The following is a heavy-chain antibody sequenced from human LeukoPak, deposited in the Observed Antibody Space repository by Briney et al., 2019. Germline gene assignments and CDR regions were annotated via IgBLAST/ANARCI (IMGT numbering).Heavy chain of an antibody. D-gene: IGHD4-23*01. V-gene: IGHV3-73*01. CDR1: GFTFSGSA. CDR2: IRSKANSYAT. CDR3: TRRYGGNPGSNWFDP. Sequence: GGSLKLSCAASGFTFSGSAMHWVRQASGKGLEWVGRIRSKANSYATAYAASVKGRFTISRDDSKNTAYLQMNSLKTKDTAVYYCTRRYGGNPGSNWFDPWGQGTLVTVSS. J-gene: IGHJ5*02.